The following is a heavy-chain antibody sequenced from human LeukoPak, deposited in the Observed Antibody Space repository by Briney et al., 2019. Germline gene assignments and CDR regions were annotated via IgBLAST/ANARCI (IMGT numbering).Heavy chain of an antibody. Sequence: GGSLRLSCTASGFTFSTYAMSWVRQAPGKGLEWVSAITDSGGNTYYAAPVKGRFTISRDNSKNTLYLQMNSLRAEDTAVYYCARDGRKSTKTGYCSSTSCYRNPSYYYYYMDVWGKGTTVTVSS. CDR2: ITDSGGNT. D-gene: IGHD2-2*02. CDR1: GFTFSTYA. V-gene: IGHV3-23*01. CDR3: ARDGRKSTKTGYCSSTSCYRNPSYYYYYMDV. J-gene: IGHJ6*03.